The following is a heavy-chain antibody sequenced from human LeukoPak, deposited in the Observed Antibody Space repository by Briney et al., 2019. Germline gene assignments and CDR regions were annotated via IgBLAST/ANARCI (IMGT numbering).Heavy chain of an antibody. J-gene: IGHJ4*02. V-gene: IGHV3-48*02. CDR3: AKTGHLDY. CDR2: ISTSSGTI. CDR1: RFSLRSYS. Sequence: GGSLRLSCAASRFSLRSYSVNSVRQAPGKGLEWVSYISTSSGTIYYAHSVRGRFTISRDNAKNSLYLQMNSLRDEDTAVYYCAKTGHLDYWGQGTLVTVSS. D-gene: IGHD3-9*01.